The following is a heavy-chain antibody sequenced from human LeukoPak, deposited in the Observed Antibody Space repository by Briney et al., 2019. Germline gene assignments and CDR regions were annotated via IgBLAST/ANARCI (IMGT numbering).Heavy chain of an antibody. D-gene: IGHD3-22*01. Sequence: PSETLSLTCAVSGYSIGSGYYWVWIRQPPGKGLEWIGSVYHTGSTYYHPSLKSRVTISLDTSKNQFSLRLTSVTAAGTALYYCASHYYASSGSLFDSWGRGSLVTVSS. CDR3: ASHYYASSGSLFDS. CDR2: VYHTGST. V-gene: IGHV4-38-2*01. J-gene: IGHJ4*02. CDR1: GYSIGSGYY.